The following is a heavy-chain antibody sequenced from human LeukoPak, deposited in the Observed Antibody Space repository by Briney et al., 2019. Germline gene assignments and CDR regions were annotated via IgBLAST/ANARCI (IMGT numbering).Heavy chain of an antibody. V-gene: IGHV4-4*07. Sequence: SETLSLTCTVSGGSISSYYWSWIRQPAGKGLEWIGRIYTSGSTNYNPSLKSRVTMSVDTSKNQFSLKLSSVTAADTAVYYCARDRVRAHPVHTHEWFDPWGQGTLVTVSS. CDR1: GGSISSYY. CDR3: ARDRVRAHPVHTHEWFDP. D-gene: IGHD2-8*01. CDR2: IYTSGST. J-gene: IGHJ5*02.